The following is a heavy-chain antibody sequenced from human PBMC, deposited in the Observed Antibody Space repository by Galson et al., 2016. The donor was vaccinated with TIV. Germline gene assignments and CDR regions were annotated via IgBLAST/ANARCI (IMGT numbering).Heavy chain of an antibody. J-gene: IGHJ6*02. Sequence: LRLSCAASGFTFSSYALTWVRQAPGKGLEWVSAISGGGGSSYYGDSVKGRFTISRDNSEKMLYLQMNSLRAEDTAVYYCAKVPSGGFSYYYGIDVWGHGTTVTVS. CDR1: GFTFSSYA. CDR2: ISGGGGSS. CDR3: AKVPSGGFSYYYGIDV. V-gene: IGHV3-23*01. D-gene: IGHD2-15*01.